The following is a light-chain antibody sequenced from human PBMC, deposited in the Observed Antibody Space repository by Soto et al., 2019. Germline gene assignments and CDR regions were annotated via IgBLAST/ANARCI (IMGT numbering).Light chain of an antibody. CDR3: QQYGTSSPIT. Sequence: EIVLTQSPGTLSLSPGERATLSCRASQSVTSTFLAWYQQKPGQAPRLLIYGASSRSTGIPYRFSGSGSGTALTLTISRMEPEDFAVYYCQQYGTSSPITFGQGTRLEIK. V-gene: IGKV3-20*01. J-gene: IGKJ5*01. CDR1: QSVTSTF. CDR2: GAS.